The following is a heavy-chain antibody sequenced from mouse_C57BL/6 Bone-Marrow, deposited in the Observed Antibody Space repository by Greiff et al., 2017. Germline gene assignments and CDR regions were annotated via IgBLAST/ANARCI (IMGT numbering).Heavy chain of an antibody. CDR3: TTRRFAY. Sequence: EVKFEESGAELVRPGASVKLSCTASGFNIKDDYMHWVKQRPEQGLEWIGWIDPENGDTEYASKFQGKATITADTSSNTAYLQLSSLTSEDTAVYYCTTRRFAYWGQGTLVTVSA. CDR2: IDPENGDT. J-gene: IGHJ3*01. V-gene: IGHV14-4*01. CDR1: GFNIKDDY.